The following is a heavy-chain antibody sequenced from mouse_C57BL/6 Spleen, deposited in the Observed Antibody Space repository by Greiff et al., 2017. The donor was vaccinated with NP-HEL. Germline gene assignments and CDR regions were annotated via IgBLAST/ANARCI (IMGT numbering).Heavy chain of an antibody. Sequence: VKLMESGPGLVAPSQRLSIPCTVSGFSLTSYGVSWVRQPPGKGLEWLGGIWGDGSTNYHSALISRLSISQDNSKSQVFLKLNSLQTDDTATYYCASTVVASYYFDYWGQGTTLTVSS. J-gene: IGHJ2*01. CDR3: ASTVVASYYFDY. CDR1: GFSLTSYG. V-gene: IGHV2-3*01. CDR2: IWGDGST. D-gene: IGHD1-1*01.